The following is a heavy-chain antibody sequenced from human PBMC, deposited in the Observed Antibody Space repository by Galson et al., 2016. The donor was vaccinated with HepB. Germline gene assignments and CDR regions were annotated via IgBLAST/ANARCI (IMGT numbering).Heavy chain of an antibody. V-gene: IGHV3-33*06. J-gene: IGHJ4*03. Sequence: SLRLSCAASGFTFSNFAMHWVRQAPGKGLEWVAVIWYDGTSKYYVDSVKGRFTISRDNSKNTLYLQMNSLRAEDTALYFCAKGRSSDSTSCPNYWGRGTMVTVSS. CDR1: GFTFSNFA. CDR3: AKGRSSDSTSCPNY. D-gene: IGHD2-2*01. CDR2: IWYDGTSK.